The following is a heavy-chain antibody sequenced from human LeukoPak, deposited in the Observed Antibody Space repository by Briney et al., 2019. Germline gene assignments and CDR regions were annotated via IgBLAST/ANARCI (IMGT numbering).Heavy chain of an antibody. CDR2: IIPIFGTA. V-gene: IGHV1-69*06. J-gene: IGHJ5*02. D-gene: IGHD3-10*01. CDR1: EGTFSSYA. Sequence: ASVKVSCKGSEGTFSSYAISWVRQAPGQGLEWMGGIIPIFGTANYAQKFQGRVTITADKSTSTAYMELSSLRSEDTAVYYCATVWFAELWSTWFDPWGQGTLVTVSS. CDR3: ATVWFAELWSTWFDP.